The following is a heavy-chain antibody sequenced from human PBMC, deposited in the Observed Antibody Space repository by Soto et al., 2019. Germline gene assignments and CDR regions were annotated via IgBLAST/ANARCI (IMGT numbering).Heavy chain of an antibody. CDR2: IKTKTDGGTT. V-gene: IGHV3-15*01. J-gene: IGHJ4*02. CDR1: GFTFSNAW. CDR3: PSDPEIYYFDY. Sequence: EVQLVESGGGLVKPGGSLRVSCAASGFTFSNAWMSLVRQAPGKGLEWVGRIKTKTDGGTTDYAALVKGRFTISRDDSNTTLYLQMNSLNTEDTAVYYCPSDPEIYYFDYWGQGTLVTVSS.